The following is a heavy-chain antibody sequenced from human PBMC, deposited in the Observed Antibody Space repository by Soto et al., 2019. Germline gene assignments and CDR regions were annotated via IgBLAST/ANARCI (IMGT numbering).Heavy chain of an antibody. CDR3: VRTESECRTTGCSYYFDS. Sequence: QVQLVQSGAEVRKPGASVKVSCKTSGYTFANYYIHWVRQAPEQGLEWMGAANHFTPGGGSTNYAQKFRGRRSMTIDTSTRTVYMELSSLRSDDTAVYFCVRTESECRTTGCSYYFDSWGQGALVTVSS. CDR2: ANHFTPGGGST. D-gene: IGHD2-2*01. V-gene: IGHV1-46*03. J-gene: IGHJ4*02. CDR1: GYTFANYY.